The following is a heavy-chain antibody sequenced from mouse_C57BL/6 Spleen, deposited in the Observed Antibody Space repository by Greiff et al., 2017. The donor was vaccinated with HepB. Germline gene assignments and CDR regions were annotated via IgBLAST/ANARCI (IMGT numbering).Heavy chain of an antibody. D-gene: IGHD2-1*01. CDR2: IYPGDGDT. J-gene: IGHJ4*01. CDR1: GYAFSSSW. V-gene: IGHV1-82*01. CDR3: ARGGDGNYDYYAMDY. Sequence: QVQLKQSGPELVKPGASVKISCKASGYAFSSSWMNWVKQRPGKGLEWIGRIYPGDGDTNYNGKFKGKATLTADKSSSTAYMQLSSLTSEDSAVYFCARGGDGNYDYYAMDYWGQGTSVTVSS.